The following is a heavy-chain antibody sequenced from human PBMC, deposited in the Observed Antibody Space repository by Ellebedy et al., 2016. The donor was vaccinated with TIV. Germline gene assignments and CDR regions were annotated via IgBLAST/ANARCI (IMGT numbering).Heavy chain of an antibody. D-gene: IGHD1-1*01. CDR1: GFTFSHYG. CDR2: IAHDGSVI. J-gene: IGHJ4*02. CDR3: AKERDPLASTSFDS. V-gene: IGHV3-30*18. Sequence: PSETLSLTCATSGFTFSHYGMQWVRQAPGEGLEWVAVIAHDGSVIHYADSVKGRFTISRDNSKNTLSLQMYSLRPEDTAVYYCAKERDPLASTSFDSWGQGNLVTVSS.